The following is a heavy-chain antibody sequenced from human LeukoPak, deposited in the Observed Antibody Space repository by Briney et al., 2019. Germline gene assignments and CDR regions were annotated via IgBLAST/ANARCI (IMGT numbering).Heavy chain of an antibody. Sequence: PSETLSLTCAVYGGSFSGYYWSWIRQPPGKGLEWIGYIYYSGSTNYNPSLKSRVTISVDTSKNQFSLKLSSVTAADTAVYYCARVLYSSGSSPWGQGTLVTVSS. CDR1: GGSFSGYY. CDR3: ARVLYSSGSSP. V-gene: IGHV4-59*01. CDR2: IYYSGST. J-gene: IGHJ5*02. D-gene: IGHD6-19*01.